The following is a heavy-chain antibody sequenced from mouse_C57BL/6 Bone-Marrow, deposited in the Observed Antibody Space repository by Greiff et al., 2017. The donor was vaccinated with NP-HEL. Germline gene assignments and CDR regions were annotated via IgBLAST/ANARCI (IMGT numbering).Heavy chain of an antibody. CDR3: ARGGIHYYAMDY. V-gene: IGHV5-16*01. CDR2: INYDGSST. J-gene: IGHJ4*01. Sequence: EVHLVESEGGLVQPGSSMKLSCTASGFTFSDYYMAWVRQVPEKGLEWVANINYDGSSTYYLDSLKSRFIISRDNAKNILYLQMSSLKSEDTATYYCARGGIHYYAMDYWGQGTSVTVSS. CDR1: GFTFSDYY.